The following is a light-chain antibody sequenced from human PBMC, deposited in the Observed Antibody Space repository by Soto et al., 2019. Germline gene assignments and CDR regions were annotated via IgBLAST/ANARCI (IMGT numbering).Light chain of an antibody. CDR2: DDS. CDR3: QVWDSGTDHVV. J-gene: IGLJ2*01. V-gene: IGLV3-21*02. CDR1: IIASKS. Sequence: SYELTQPPSVSVAPGQTARITCGGYIIASKSVHWYQQQPGQAPVLVVHDDSDRPSGIPERFSGSNSGNPATLTISRVEAGDEADYYCQVWDSGTDHVVFGGGTKLTVL.